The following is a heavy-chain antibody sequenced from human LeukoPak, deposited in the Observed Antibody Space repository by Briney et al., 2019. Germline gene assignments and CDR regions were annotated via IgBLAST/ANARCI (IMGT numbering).Heavy chain of an antibody. CDR2: IYYSGST. CDR1: GGSISSSSYY. V-gene: IGHV4-39*07. D-gene: IGHD3-22*01. Sequence: PSETLSLTCSVSGGSISSSSYYWGWIRQPPGKGLEWIGSIYYSGSTYYNPSLKSRVTISVDTSKNQFSLKLSSVTAADTAVYYCARRKDSSAYFGRMGWFDPWGQGTLVTVSS. J-gene: IGHJ5*02. CDR3: ARRKDSSAYFGRMGWFDP.